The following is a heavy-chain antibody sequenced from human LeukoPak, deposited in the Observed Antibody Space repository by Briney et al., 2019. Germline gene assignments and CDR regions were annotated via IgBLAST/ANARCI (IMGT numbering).Heavy chain of an antibody. CDR1: GFTFSNYG. V-gene: IGHV3-23*01. Sequence: GGSLTLSCAASGFTFSNYGMSWFRQAPGKGLEWVSTININADERHYADSVRGRFTISRDNSRSTLTLHMSNLRVGDTAVYYCAREGMMITFGGPWGYFDYWGQGTLVTVSS. CDR2: ININADER. J-gene: IGHJ4*02. D-gene: IGHD3-16*01. CDR3: AREGMMITFGGPWGYFDY.